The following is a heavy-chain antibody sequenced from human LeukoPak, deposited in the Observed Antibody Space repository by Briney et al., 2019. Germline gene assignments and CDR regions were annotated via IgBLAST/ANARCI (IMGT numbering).Heavy chain of an antibody. V-gene: IGHV4-59*01. CDR2: IYYSGST. J-gene: IGHJ4*02. CDR3: ASLFDCGGGSCPDY. CDR1: GGSISSYY. D-gene: IGHD2-15*01. Sequence: PSETLSLTCTVSGGSISSYYWSWIRQPPGKGLEWIGYIYYSGSTNYNPSLKSRVTISVDTSKNQFSLKLSSVTAADTAVYYCASLFDCGGGSCPDYWGQGTLVTVSS.